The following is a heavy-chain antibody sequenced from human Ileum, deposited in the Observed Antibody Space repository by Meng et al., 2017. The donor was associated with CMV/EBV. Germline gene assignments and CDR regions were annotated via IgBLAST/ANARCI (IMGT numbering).Heavy chain of an antibody. CDR3: TRGDY. CDR2: INPNSGNT. Sequence: GESLKISCKAFGYTFTNHDINWVRQVAGQGLEWVGAINPNSGNTDHAQKLQGRVTLTRNISVKTVYMELTDLRSDDAAIYYCTRGDYWGQGTLVTVSS. V-gene: IGHV1-8*02. J-gene: IGHJ4*02. CDR1: GYTFTNHD.